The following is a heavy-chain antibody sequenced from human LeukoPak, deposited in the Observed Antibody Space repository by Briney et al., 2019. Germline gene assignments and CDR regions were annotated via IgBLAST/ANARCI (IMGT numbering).Heavy chain of an antibody. Sequence: GGSLRLSCAASGFTFDDYGMSWVRQAPGKGLEWVSGINWNGGSTGYADSVKGRFTISRDNAKNSLYLQMNSLRPEDTAVYYCARDPRGPTGYDHSGRDSFDYWGQGTLVTVSS. J-gene: IGHJ4*02. D-gene: IGHD3-22*01. V-gene: IGHV3-20*04. CDR3: ARDPRGPTGYDHSGRDSFDY. CDR1: GFTFDDYG. CDR2: INWNGGST.